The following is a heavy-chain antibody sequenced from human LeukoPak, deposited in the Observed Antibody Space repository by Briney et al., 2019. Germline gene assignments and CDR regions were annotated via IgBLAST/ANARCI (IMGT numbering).Heavy chain of an antibody. J-gene: IGHJ3*01. Sequence: SVKVSCKASGGSFSKYGITWVRQAPGQGLEWMGGIMFTFGTTKYAQRFQGRVTISADESTSTAYMEVSSLRSEDTAVYYCARIAYCGADCHAFDVWGQGTMVIVS. D-gene: IGHD2-21*01. CDR1: GGSFSKYG. CDR2: IMFTFGTT. CDR3: ARIAYCGADCHAFDV. V-gene: IGHV1-69*13.